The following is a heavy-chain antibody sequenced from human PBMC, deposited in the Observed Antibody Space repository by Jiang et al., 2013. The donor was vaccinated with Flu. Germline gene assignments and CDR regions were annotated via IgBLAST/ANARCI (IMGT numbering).Heavy chain of an antibody. J-gene: IGHJ3*02. CDR1: GYSFTSYW. Sequence: GAEVKKPGESLRISCKGSGYSFTSYWISWVRQMPGKGLEWMGRIDPSDSYTNYSPSFQGHVTISADKSISTAYLQWSSLKASDTAMYYCARQGGYYDSSGYAFDIWGQGTMVTVSS. CDR2: IDPSDSYT. D-gene: IGHD3-22*01. CDR3: ARQGGYYDSSGYAFDI. V-gene: IGHV5-10-1*01.